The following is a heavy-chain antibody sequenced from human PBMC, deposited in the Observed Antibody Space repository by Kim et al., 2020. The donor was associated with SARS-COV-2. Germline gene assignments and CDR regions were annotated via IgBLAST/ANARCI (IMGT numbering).Heavy chain of an antibody. D-gene: IGHD5-12*01. CDR1: GYTFSVYG. Sequence: ASVKVSCKASGYTFSVYGIHWVRQAPGQGLEWMGWIIPYNGDTESAQKFQGRVTMTTDTSTSTAYMELRSLRSDDTAMYYCARAQHSVYDFNYFDFWGQGSLVTVPS. J-gene: IGHJ4*02. CDR2: IIPYNGDT. CDR3: ARAQHSVYDFNYFDF. V-gene: IGHV1-18*01.